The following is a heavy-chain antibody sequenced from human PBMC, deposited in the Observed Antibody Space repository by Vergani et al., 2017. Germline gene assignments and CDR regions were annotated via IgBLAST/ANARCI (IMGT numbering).Heavy chain of an antibody. CDR1: GFTFSDYY. CDR3: AKTTYGSVRPDKTPGWLGAFDI. CDR2: ISSSSSYT. D-gene: IGHD3-10*01. Sequence: QVQLVESGGGLVKPGGSLRLSCAASGFTFSDYYMSWIRQAPGKGLEWVSYISSSSSYTNYADSVKGRFTISRDNAKNSLYLQMNSLRAEDTAVYYCAKTTYGSVRPDKTPGWLGAFDIWGQGTMVTVSS. J-gene: IGHJ3*02. V-gene: IGHV3-11*05.